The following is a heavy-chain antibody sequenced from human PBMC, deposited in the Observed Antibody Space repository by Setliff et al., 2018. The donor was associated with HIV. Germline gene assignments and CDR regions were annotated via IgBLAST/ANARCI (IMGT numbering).Heavy chain of an antibody. D-gene: IGHD3-16*01. CDR3: ARHYAAPGAFDI. CDR2: IYHSGRP. V-gene: IGHV4-38-2*01. Sequence: SETLSLTCAVSGYSISSGYYWGWIRQPPGKGLEWIGSIYHSGRPYNNPSLRRRVTILVDTSKNRFSLKLTSVTAADTAVYYCARHYAAPGAFDIWGQGTMVTVSS. J-gene: IGHJ3*02. CDR1: GYSISSGYY.